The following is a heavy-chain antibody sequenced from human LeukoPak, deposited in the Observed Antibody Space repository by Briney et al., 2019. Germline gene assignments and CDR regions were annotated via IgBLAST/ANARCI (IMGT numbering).Heavy chain of an antibody. Sequence: LRLSCAASGFTFSSYAMHWVRQAPGKGLEWVSGISWNSGSIGYADSVKGRFTISRDNAKNSLYLQMNSLRAEDMALYYCAKGRPQGYMDVWGKGTTVTVSS. V-gene: IGHV3-9*03. CDR3: AKGRPQGYMDV. J-gene: IGHJ6*03. CDR2: ISWNSGSI. CDR1: GFTFSSYA.